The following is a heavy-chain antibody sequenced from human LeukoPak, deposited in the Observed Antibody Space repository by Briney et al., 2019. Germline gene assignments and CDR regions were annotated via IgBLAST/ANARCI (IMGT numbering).Heavy chain of an antibody. CDR3: AKAPREEDAFDI. V-gene: IGHV3-23*01. J-gene: IGHJ3*02. CDR2: ISGSGGST. Sequence: GGTLRLSCAASGFTFSSYGMSWVRQAPGKGLEWVSAISGSGGSTYYADSVKGRFTIPRDNSKNTLYLQMNSLRAEDTAVYYCAKAPREEDAFDIWGQGTMVTVSS. CDR1: GFTFSSYG.